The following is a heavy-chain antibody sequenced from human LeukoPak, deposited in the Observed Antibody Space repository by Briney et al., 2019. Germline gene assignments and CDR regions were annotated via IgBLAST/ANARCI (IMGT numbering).Heavy chain of an antibody. V-gene: IGHV3-23*01. Sequence: PGGSLRLSCAASGFTFSSYAMSWVRQAPGKGLEWVSAISGSGGSTYYADSVKGRFTISRDNSKNTLYLQMNSLRAEDTAVYYCAKSLGDYIWGSYRDAFDIRGQGTMVTVSS. J-gene: IGHJ3*02. CDR2: ISGSGGST. CDR1: GFTFSSYA. CDR3: AKSLGDYIWGSYRDAFDI. D-gene: IGHD3-16*02.